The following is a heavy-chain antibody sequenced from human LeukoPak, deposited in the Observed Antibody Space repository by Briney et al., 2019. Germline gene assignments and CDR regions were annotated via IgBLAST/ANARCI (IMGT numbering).Heavy chain of an antibody. V-gene: IGHV1-2*02. CDR3: ARDQRESHQPAFDP. J-gene: IGHJ5*02. CDR1: GYTFTGYY. D-gene: IGHD1-14*01. CDR2: INPNSGGT. Sequence: ASVKVSCKASGYTFTGYYMHWVRQAPGQGFEWMGWINPNSGGTNYAQKFQGRVTMTRDTSISTAYMELSRLRSDDTAVYYCARDQRESHQPAFDPWGQGTLVTVSS.